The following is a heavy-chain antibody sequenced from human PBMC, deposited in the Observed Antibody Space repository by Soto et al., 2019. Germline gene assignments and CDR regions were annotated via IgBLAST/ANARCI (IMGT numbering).Heavy chain of an antibody. D-gene: IGHD5-12*01. V-gene: IGHV2-26*01. CDR3: ARIRGYDSLVPVDY. Sequence: QVTLKEAGPVLVKPTETLTLTCTVSGFSLNTDGMGVSWIRQPPGKALEWLAQIFSSDDKSYSASLKSSISISKDSSGSQVVLPVTHRDPVDTDTYYCARIRGYDSLVPVDYWGQGILVTVSS. J-gene: IGHJ4*02. CDR1: GFSLNTDGMG. CDR2: IFSSDDK.